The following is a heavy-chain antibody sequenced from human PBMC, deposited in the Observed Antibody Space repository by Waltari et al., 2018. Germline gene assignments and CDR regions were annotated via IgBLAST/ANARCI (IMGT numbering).Heavy chain of an antibody. Sequence: QVQLQESGPRLVKPWETLSLTCTVSGGSMTTSYWSWIRQAAGKGPEWIGRIYTTADTKDHPSLRSRFIMSIDTSENQFSLSLNSVTAADTAVYYCARCSTVTSIYWYFDLWGRGALVTVSS. CDR1: GGSMTTSY. V-gene: IGHV4-4*07. CDR2: IYTTADT. CDR3: ARCSTVTSIYWYFDL. J-gene: IGHJ2*01. D-gene: IGHD4-17*01.